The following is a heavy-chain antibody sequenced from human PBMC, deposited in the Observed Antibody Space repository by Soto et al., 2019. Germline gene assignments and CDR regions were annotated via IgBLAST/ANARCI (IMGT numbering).Heavy chain of an antibody. Sequence: SETLSLICTVSGDSITSYNWNWIRQSPGKGLEWIGYLYHTGTTNSNPSFRSRVTISVDTSKNQFSLKLSSVAAADTAVYYCARDLPHCYPACVFDIWGQGTVVT. CDR2: LYHTGTT. V-gene: IGHV4-59*01. CDR1: GDSITSYN. D-gene: IGHD2-21*01. J-gene: IGHJ3*02. CDR3: ARDLPHCYPACVFDI.